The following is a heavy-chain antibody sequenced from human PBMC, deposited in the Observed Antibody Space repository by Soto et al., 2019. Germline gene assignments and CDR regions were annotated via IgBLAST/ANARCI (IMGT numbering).Heavy chain of an antibody. CDR1: GFTFSTYA. J-gene: IGHJ4*02. V-gene: IGHV3-23*01. CDR3: ARENYFDY. Sequence: TGGSLRLSCAASGFTFSTYAMSWVRQAPGKGLEWVAGISAGGEDTSYADSVRGRFTISRDNSKNTLYLQITSLRVEDTAIYFCARENYFDYWGQGTLVTVSS. CDR2: ISAGGEDT.